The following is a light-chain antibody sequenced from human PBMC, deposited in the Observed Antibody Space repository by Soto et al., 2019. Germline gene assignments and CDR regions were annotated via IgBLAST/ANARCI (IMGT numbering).Light chain of an antibody. V-gene: IGKV1-5*01. CDR2: GAS. Sequence: DIQMTQSPSTLFASVGDRVTIACRASQNISPWLAWYQQKPGKAPKLLIYGASSLEGGVPSRFSGSGSGRDFTLTISSLLPDDFATYYCQQYSNSVTFGQGTKVDI. J-gene: IGKJ1*01. CDR3: QQYSNSVT. CDR1: QNISPW.